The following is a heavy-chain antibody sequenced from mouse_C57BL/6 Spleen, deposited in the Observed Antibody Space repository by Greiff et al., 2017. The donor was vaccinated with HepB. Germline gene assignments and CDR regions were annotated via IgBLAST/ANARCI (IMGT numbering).Heavy chain of an antibody. D-gene: IGHD1-1*01. J-gene: IGHJ2*01. CDR3: ARGYYGSSYYFDY. V-gene: IGHV5-4*03. Sequence: EVNLVESGGGLVKPGGSLKLSCAASGFTFSSYAMSWVRQTPEKRLEWVATISDGGSYTYYPDNVKGRFTISRDNAKNNLYLQMSHLKSEDTAMYYCARGYYGSSYYFDYWGQGTTRTVSS. CDR2: ISDGGSYT. CDR1: GFTFSSYA.